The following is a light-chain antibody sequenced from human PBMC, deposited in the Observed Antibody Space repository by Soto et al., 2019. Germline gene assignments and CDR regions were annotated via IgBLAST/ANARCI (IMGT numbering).Light chain of an antibody. CDR3: QQLSSYPRT. V-gene: IGKV1-9*01. J-gene: IGKJ2*01. CDR2: AAS. CDR1: QGISSY. Sequence: IQLTQSPSSLSASVGDRVTITCRASQGISSYLAWYQQKPGKAPKLLIYAASTLQSGVPSRFSGSVSGTDFTLTISSLQPEDFATYYCQQLSSYPRTFGQGTKLEIK.